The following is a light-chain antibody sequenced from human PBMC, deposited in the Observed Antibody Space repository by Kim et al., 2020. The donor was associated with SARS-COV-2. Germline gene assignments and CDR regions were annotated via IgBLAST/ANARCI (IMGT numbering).Light chain of an antibody. CDR1: NLGGGY. J-gene: IGLJ2*01. CDR2: QDI. CDR3: QAWDNNAAI. V-gene: IGLV3-1*01. Sequence: VSPGQTATIPGSGDNLGGGYVSWYQQRPGQTPVLVMYQDIERPSGIPDRFSGSNSGNTATLTISGTQAMDEADYYCQAWDNNAAIFGGGTQLTVL.